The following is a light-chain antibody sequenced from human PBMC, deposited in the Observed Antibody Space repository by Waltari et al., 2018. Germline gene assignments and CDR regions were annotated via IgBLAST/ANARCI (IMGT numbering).Light chain of an antibody. V-gene: IGKV4-1*01. CDR3: QKYYYSTRT. CDR2: WES. J-gene: IGKJ1*01. CDR1: QSLLSSSNNKDY. Sequence: DIVMTQSPESLAVSLGERDTINCKSSQSLLSSSNNKDYLAWYQQKPGQPPKLLIYWESIRESGVPERFSGSVSGTDFTLTVNSLQAEDVAVYYCQKYYYSTRTFGQGTKVEIQ.